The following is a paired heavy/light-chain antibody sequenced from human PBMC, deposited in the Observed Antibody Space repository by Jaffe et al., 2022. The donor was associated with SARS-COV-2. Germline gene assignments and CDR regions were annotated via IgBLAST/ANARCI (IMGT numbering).Light chain of an antibody. CDR3: QQYYSTPT. CDR2: WAS. V-gene: IGKV4-1*01. J-gene: IGKJ1*01. CDR1: QSVLYSSNNKNY. Sequence: DIVMTQSPDSLAVSLGERATINCKSSQSVLYSSNNKNYLAWYQQKPGQPPKLLIYWASTRESGVPDRFSGSGSGTDFTLTISSLQAEDVAVYYCQQYYSTPTFGQGTKVEIK.
Heavy chain of an antibody. J-gene: IGHJ2*01. V-gene: IGHV3-30*18. CDR3: AKEGRSCGGDCYSADWYFDL. CDR2: ISYDGSNK. Sequence: QVQLVESGGGVVQPGRSLRLSCAASGFTFSSYGMHWVRQAPGKGLEWVAVISYDGSNKYYADSVKGRFTISRDNSKNTLYLQMNSLRAEDTAVYYCAKEGRSCGGDCYSADWYFDLWGRGTLVTVSS. D-gene: IGHD2-21*02. CDR1: GFTFSSYG.